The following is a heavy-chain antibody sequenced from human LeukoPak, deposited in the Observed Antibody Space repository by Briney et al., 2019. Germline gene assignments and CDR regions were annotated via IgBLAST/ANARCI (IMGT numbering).Heavy chain of an antibody. V-gene: IGHV1-69*13. D-gene: IGHD6-13*01. CDR1: GGTFSSYA. J-gene: IGHJ6*03. Sequence: ASVKDSCKASGGTFSSYAISWVRQAPGQGLEWMGGIIPIFGTANYAQKFQGRVTITADESTSTAYMELSSLRSEDTAVYYCARGSPLEYSSSSNYYYYYMDVWGKGTTVTVSS. CDR2: IIPIFGTA. CDR3: ARGSPLEYSSSSNYYYYYMDV.